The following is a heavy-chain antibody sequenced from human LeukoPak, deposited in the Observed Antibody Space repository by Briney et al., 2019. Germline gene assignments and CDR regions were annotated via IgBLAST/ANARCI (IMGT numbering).Heavy chain of an antibody. CDR3: VISWGRGSSGWYTWDAFDI. CDR2: IYTSGST. CDR1: GGSISSYY. D-gene: IGHD6-19*01. Sequence: KPSETLSLTCTVSGGSISSYYWSWIRQPAGKGLEWIGRIYTSGSTNYNPSLKSRVTMSVDTSKNQFSLRLSSVTAADTAVYYCVISWGRGSSGWYTWDAFDIWGQGTMVTVSS. J-gene: IGHJ3*02. V-gene: IGHV4-4*07.